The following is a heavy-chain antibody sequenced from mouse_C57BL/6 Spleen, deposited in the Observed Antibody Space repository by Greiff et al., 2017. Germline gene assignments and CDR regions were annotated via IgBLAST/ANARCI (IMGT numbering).Heavy chain of an antibody. CDR1: GYTFTDYN. CDR3: ARDYCSSPYFDY. J-gene: IGHJ2*01. D-gene: IGHD1-1*01. CDR2: INPNNGGT. Sequence: EVQLQQSGPELVKPGASVKMSCKASGYTFTDYNMHWVKQSPGKSLEWIGYINPNNGGTSYNQKFKGKATLTVNKSSSTAYMELRSLTSEDSAVYYCARDYCSSPYFDYWGQGTTLTVSS. V-gene: IGHV1-22*01.